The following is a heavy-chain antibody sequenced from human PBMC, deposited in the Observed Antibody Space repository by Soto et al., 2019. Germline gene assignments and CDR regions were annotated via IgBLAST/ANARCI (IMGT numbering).Heavy chain of an antibody. V-gene: IGHV3-23*01. CDR3: GKGGTGDVGDH. J-gene: IGHJ4*02. CDR2: TTVSGGET. Sequence: EVQLLESGGGLVQPEGSLRLSCVASGFTFNNYGMTWVRQAPGKGLEWVSGTTVSGGETYYADSVRGRFTISRDNSKSTLLLQMNSLIAEDTAVYYCGKGGTGDVGDHWGQGTLVTVSS. CDR1: GFTFNNYG. D-gene: IGHD3-16*01.